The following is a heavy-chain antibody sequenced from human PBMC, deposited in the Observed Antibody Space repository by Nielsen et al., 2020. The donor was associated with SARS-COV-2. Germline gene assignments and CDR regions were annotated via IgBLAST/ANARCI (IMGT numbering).Heavy chain of an antibody. CDR1: GYDFTTYW. J-gene: IGHJ4*02. CDR3: ARRGYSYSFDY. CDR2: IYPGDYDS. V-gene: IGHV5-51*01. D-gene: IGHD5-12*01. Sequence: GESLKISCEVSGYDFTTYWIGWVRQMPGKGPEWMGIIYPGDYDSKFSPSFQVQVTISVDNSISTAYLQWNSLKASDTAMYYCARRGYSYSFDYWGQGTLVTVSS.